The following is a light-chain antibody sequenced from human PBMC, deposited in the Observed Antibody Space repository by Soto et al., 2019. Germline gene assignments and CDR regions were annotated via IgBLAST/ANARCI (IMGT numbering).Light chain of an antibody. V-gene: IGKV3-20*01. J-gene: IGKJ1*01. CDR3: QQYDTSPRT. CDR1: QSVSSNY. CDR2: GAS. Sequence: EIVLTQSPGTLSLSPGERATLSCRASQSVSSNYLAWYQQKRGQAPRLLIYGASSMATGIPTRFIGSGSGTDFTLTISILEPEDFAVYYCQQYDTSPRTVGQGTKVEI.